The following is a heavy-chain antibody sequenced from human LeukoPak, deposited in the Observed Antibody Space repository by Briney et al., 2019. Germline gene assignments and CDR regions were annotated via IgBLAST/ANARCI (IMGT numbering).Heavy chain of an antibody. CDR2: IFHGGNT. Sequence: SETLSLTCTVSGDSITSSAFYWGWIRQAPGKGLEWIGNIFHGGNTHYNPSLKSRVTISVDTSKNQFSLKLSSVTAADTAVYYCARHRTIFGVIPIFWFDPWGQGTLVTVSS. D-gene: IGHD3-3*01. J-gene: IGHJ5*02. CDR3: ARHRTIFGVIPIFWFDP. V-gene: IGHV4-39*01. CDR1: GDSITSSAFY.